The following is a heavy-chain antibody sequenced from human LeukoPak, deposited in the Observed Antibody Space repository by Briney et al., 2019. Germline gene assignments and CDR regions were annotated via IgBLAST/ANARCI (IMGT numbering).Heavy chain of an antibody. CDR2: IYSGGST. CDR1: GFTVSSNY. Sequence: PGGSLRLSCAASGFTVSSNYMSLVRQAPGKGLEWVSVIYSGGSTYYADSVKGRFTISRDNSKNTLYLQMNSLRAEDTAVYYCAATVTTELDYWGQGTLVTVSS. D-gene: IGHD4-17*01. CDR3: AATVTTELDY. V-gene: IGHV3-66*01. J-gene: IGHJ4*02.